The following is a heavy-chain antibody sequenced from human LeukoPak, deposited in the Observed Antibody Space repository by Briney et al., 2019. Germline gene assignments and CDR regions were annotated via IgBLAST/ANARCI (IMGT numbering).Heavy chain of an antibody. J-gene: IGHJ5*02. Sequence: GGSLRLSCAAFGFTFSSYSMNWVRQAPGKGLEWVSSISSSSSYIYYADSVKGRFTISRDNAKNSLYLQMNSLRAEDTAVYYCAREEWERLEFDPWGQGTLVTVSS. V-gene: IGHV3-21*01. CDR3: AREEWERLEFDP. D-gene: IGHD1-26*01. CDR1: GFTFSSYS. CDR2: ISSSSSYI.